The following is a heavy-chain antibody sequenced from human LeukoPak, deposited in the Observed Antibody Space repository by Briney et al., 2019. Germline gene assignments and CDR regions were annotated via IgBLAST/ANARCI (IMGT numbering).Heavy chain of an antibody. Sequence: ASVKVSCKASGYTFTGYYMHWVRQAPGRGLEWMGWINPNSGATKYAQKFQGRVTMTRDTSISTAYMEVSRLRFDDTAVYYCARDGGWYRLLWWFDPWGQGTLVTVSS. J-gene: IGHJ5*02. V-gene: IGHV1-2*02. D-gene: IGHD2-2*01. CDR3: ARDGGWYRLLWWFDP. CDR1: GYTFTGYY. CDR2: INPNSGAT.